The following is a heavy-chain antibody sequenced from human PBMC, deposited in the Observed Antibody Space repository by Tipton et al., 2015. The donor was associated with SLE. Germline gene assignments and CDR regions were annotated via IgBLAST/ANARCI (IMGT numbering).Heavy chain of an antibody. CDR2: INHSGST. D-gene: IGHD6-19*01. V-gene: IGHV4-34*01. CDR1: GGSFSGYY. J-gene: IGHJ3*02. Sequence: GLVKPSETLSHTCAVYGGSFSGYYWSWIRQPPGKGLEWIGEINHSGSTNYNPSLKSRVTISVDTSKNQFSLKLSSVTAADTAVYYCARHDMEQWYAFDIWGQGTMVTVSS. CDR3: ARHDMEQWYAFDI.